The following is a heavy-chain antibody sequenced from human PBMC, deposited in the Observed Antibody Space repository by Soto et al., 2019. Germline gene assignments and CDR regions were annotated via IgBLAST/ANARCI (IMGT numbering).Heavy chain of an antibody. Sequence: QITLKESGPTLVRPTQTLTLTCTFSGFSLSTSGLGVGWIRQPPGKALEWLALIYWNDDKGYSPSLKARLTITKDTSKNHVVLTMTNMDPVDTATYYCAHRPSGWYLFDYWGQGTLVTVSS. CDR3: AHRPSGWYLFDY. V-gene: IGHV2-5*01. CDR1: GFSLSTSGLG. D-gene: IGHD6-19*01. J-gene: IGHJ4*02. CDR2: IYWNDDK.